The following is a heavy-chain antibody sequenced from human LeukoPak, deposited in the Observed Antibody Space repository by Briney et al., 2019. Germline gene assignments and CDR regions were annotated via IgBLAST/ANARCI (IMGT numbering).Heavy chain of an antibody. CDR2: IYYSGRT. J-gene: IGHJ4*02. Sequence: PSETLSLTCTVSGGSISSSDYYWGWIRQPPGKGLEWIGSIYYSGRTYYNPSLKSRVTISVDTSKNQFSLKLSSGTAADTAVYYCARRELMAAAGSYYFDSWGQGTLVTVSS. D-gene: IGHD6-13*01. CDR3: ARRELMAAAGSYYFDS. CDR1: GGSISSSDYY. V-gene: IGHV4-39*01.